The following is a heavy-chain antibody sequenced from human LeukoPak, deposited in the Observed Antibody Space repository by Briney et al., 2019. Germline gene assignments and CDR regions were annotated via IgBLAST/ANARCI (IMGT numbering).Heavy chain of an antibody. D-gene: IGHD1-26*01. V-gene: IGHV3-33*01. J-gene: IGHJ4*02. CDR3: ARWGAGRTADY. CDR1: GFTFGSNG. CDR2: IYYDGSEQ. Sequence: GRSLRLSCVGSGFTFGSNGMHWVRQAPGKGLEWVAVIYYDGSEQYYADSVKGRFTISRDNSKNTLYLQMNSLRGEDTATYHCARWGAGRTADYWGQGTQVTVSS.